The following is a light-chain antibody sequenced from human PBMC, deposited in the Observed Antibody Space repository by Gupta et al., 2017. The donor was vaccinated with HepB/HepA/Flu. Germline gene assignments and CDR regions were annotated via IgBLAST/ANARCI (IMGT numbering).Light chain of an antibody. CDR2: AAS. J-gene: IGKJ1*01. CDR1: QSIRNY. CDR3: QQTDSDQART. Sequence: DSQMTQSPSSLSASVGDRVTITCRASQSIRNYLNWYQQTPGKAPRLLIYAASSWPSGVPARFSGSGSGTDFSLTISSLQPGDFASYYCQQTDSDQARTFGQGTKLEIK. V-gene: IGKV1-39*01.